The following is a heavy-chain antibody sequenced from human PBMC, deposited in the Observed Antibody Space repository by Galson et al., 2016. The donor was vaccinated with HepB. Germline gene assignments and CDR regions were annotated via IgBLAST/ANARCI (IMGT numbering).Heavy chain of an antibody. V-gene: IGHV3-9*01. D-gene: IGHD6-6*01. CDR3: ARDGGVYSSSSFDY. CDR1: GFAFDDYA. Sequence: SLRLFCAVSGFAFDDYAMHWVRQAPGKGLEWVSGVTWNSGSTGYAASVTGRFTISRDNAKNSLYVQMNSLRPEDTAVYYCARDGGVYSSSSFDYWGQGTLVTVSP. J-gene: IGHJ4*02. CDR2: VTWNSGST.